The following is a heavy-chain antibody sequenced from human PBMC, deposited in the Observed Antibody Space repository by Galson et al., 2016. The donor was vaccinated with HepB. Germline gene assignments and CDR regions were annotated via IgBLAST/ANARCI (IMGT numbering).Heavy chain of an antibody. J-gene: IGHJ3*02. CDR3: AHRDYYGSGSEYAFDI. V-gene: IGHV2-5*02. CDR2: IYWDDDK. Sequence: PALVKPTQTLTLTCTFSGFSLSTSGVGVGWIRQPPGKALQWLALIYWDDDKRYSPSLKSRLTITKDTSKNQVVLTMTNMDPVDTATYYCAHRDYYGSGSEYAFDIWGQGTMVTVSS. CDR1: GFSLSTSGVG. D-gene: IGHD3-10*01.